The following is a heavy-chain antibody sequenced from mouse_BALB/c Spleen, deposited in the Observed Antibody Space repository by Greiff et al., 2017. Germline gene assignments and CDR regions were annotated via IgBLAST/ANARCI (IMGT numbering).Heavy chain of an antibody. CDR3: ARGNRYEAMDY. J-gene: IGHJ4*01. CDR1: GFTFSDYY. D-gene: IGHD2-14*01. CDR2: ISDGGSYT. V-gene: IGHV5-4*02. Sequence: DVHLVESGGGLVKPGGSLKLSCAASGFTFSDYYMYWVRQTPEKRLEWVATISDGGSYTYYPDSVKGRFTISRDNAKNNLYLQMSSLKSEDTAMYYCARGNRYEAMDYWGQGTSVTVSS.